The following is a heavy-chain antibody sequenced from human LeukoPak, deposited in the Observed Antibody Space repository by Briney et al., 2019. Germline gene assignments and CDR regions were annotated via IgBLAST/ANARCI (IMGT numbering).Heavy chain of an antibody. CDR1: GFSLSTSGVG. J-gene: IGHJ4*02. D-gene: IGHD6-13*01. CDR3: AHVVEQQLRGHY. CDR2: IYWDDDK. Sequence: KESGPTLVKPTQTLTLTCTFSGFSLSTSGVGVGWIRQPPGKALEWLALIYWDDDKRYSPSLKSRLTITKDTSKNQVVLTMTDMDPVDTATYYCAHVVEQQLRGHYWGQGTLVTVSS. V-gene: IGHV2-5*02.